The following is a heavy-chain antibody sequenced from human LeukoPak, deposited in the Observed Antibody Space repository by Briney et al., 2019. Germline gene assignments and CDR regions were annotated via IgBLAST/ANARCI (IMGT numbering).Heavy chain of an antibody. CDR3: ARELELRRENDDY. Sequence: ASVKVSCKASGYTFTGYYMHWVRQAPGQGLEWMRRINPNSGGTNYAQKFEGRVTMTRDTSISTAYMELSRLRSDDTAVYYCARELELRRENDDYWGQGTLVTVSS. J-gene: IGHJ4*02. V-gene: IGHV1-2*06. D-gene: IGHD1-7*01. CDR1: GYTFTGYY. CDR2: INPNSGGT.